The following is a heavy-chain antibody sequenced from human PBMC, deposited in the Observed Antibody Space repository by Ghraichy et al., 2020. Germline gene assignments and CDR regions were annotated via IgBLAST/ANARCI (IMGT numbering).Heavy chain of an antibody. J-gene: IGHJ3*02. D-gene: IGHD3-22*01. CDR2: IIPIFGTA. CDR3: ARSYYYDSSGSWAFDI. CDR1: GGTFSSYA. V-gene: IGHV1-69*13. Sequence: SVKVSCKASGGTFSSYAISWVRQAPGQGLEWMGGIIPIFGTANYAQKFQGRVTITADESTSTASMELSCLRSEESAVYYCARSYYYDSSGSWAFDIWGQGTMVTVSS.